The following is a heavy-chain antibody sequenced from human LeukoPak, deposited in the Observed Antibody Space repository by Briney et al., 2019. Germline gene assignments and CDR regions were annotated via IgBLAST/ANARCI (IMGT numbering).Heavy chain of an antibody. CDR1: GGSISSAAYY. Sequence: PSQTLSLTCTVSGGSISSAAYYWSWVRQHPGKGLEWIGEIFYTGTTYYKSSFKSRLSISLYTSKNQFSLKLSSLTAADTAIYYCASHTPTHDFWSGYFDYWGHGALVTVSS. J-gene: IGHJ4*01. V-gene: IGHV4-31*03. CDR2: IFYTGTT. CDR3: ASHTPTHDFWSGYFDY. D-gene: IGHD3-3*01.